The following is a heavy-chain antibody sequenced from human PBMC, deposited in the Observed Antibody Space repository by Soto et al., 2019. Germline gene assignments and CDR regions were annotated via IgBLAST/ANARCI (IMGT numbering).Heavy chain of an antibody. CDR2: VYHSGTT. Sequence: PSETLSLTCTVSRGSISSYYWSWIRQPPGKGPEWIGYVYHSGTTNYNPSLESRVTISVDKSKNQFSLKLSSVTAADTAVYYCGSHGPSYFFDYWGQGSLVTVSS. V-gene: IGHV4-59*08. CDR1: RGSISSYY. CDR3: GSHGPSYFFDY. J-gene: IGHJ4*02. D-gene: IGHD2-21*01.